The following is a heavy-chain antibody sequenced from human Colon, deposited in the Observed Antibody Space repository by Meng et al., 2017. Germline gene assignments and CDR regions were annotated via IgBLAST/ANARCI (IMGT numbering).Heavy chain of an antibody. D-gene: IGHD5-18*01. J-gene: IGHJ4*02. CDR2: IPHRGSS. V-gene: IGHV4-55*02. Sequence: QEHSPDSGRKRVKQSETLSLSCAVSGDSITNHNWWAWVRQPPGKGLEWIGEIPHRGSSAYNPSLKSRVSMSIDTSKNQFSLRLSSVTAADTAVYYCARQDRGYSYGRDSWGQRTLVTVSS. CDR3: ARQDRGYSYGRDS. CDR1: GDSITNHNW.